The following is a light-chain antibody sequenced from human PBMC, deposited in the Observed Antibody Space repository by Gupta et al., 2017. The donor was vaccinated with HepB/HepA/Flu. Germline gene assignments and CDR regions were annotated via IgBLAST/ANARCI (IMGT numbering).Light chain of an antibody. CDR2: LGS. J-gene: IGKJ1*01. Sequence: VMTQSLLSLPVTPGEPASISCRSSQSLLHSNGYNYLDWYLQKPGQSPQLLIYLGSNRASGVPDRFSGSGSGTDFTLKISRVEAEDVGVYYCMQALQTPWTFGQGTKVEIK. CDR3: MQALQTPWT. V-gene: IGKV2-28*01. CDR1: QSLLHSNGYNY.